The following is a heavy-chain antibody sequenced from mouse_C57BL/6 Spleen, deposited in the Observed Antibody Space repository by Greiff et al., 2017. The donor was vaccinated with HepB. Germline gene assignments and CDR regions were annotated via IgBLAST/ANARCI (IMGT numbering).Heavy chain of an antibody. J-gene: IGHJ1*03. CDR1: GFTFSDYG. CDR2: ISSGSSTI. Sequence: EVQRVESGGGLVKPGGSLKLSCAASGFTFSDYGMHWVRQAPEKGLEWVAYISSGSSTIYYADTVKGRFTISRDNAKNTLFLQMTSLRSEDTAMYYCARLFITTVAWYFDVWGTGTTVTVSS. V-gene: IGHV5-17*01. D-gene: IGHD1-1*01. CDR3: ARLFITTVAWYFDV.